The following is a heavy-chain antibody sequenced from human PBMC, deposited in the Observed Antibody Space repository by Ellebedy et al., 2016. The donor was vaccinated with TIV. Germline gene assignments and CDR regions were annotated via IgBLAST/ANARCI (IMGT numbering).Heavy chain of an antibody. Sequence: GESLKISCAASGFTFSSYSMNWVRQAPGKGLEWVSSISSSSSYIYYADSVKGRFTISRDNAKNSLYLQMNSLRAEDTAVYYCARADDILTGYYDRFVDYFDYWGQGTLVTVSS. CDR2: ISSSSSYI. D-gene: IGHD3-9*01. CDR3: ARADDILTGYYDRFVDYFDY. CDR1: GFTFSSYS. V-gene: IGHV3-21*01. J-gene: IGHJ4*02.